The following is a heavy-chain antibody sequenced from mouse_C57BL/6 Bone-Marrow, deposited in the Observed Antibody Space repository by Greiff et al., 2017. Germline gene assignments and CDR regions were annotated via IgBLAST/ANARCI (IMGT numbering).Heavy chain of an antibody. D-gene: IGHD1-1*01. V-gene: IGHV1-81*01. CDR1: GYTFTSYG. CDR2: IYPRSGNT. Sequence: HVQLQQSGAELARPGASVKLSCKASGYTFTSYGISWVKQRTGQGLEWIGEIYPRSGNTYYNEKFKGKATLTADKSSSTAYMELRSLTSEDSAVYFCARPHFYNYGSSYGFAYWGQGTLVTVSA. CDR3: ARPHFYNYGSSYGFAY. J-gene: IGHJ3*01.